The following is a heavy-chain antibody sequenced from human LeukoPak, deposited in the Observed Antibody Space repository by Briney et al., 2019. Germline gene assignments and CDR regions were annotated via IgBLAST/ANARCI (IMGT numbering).Heavy chain of an antibody. CDR2: ISAYNGNT. CDR3: ARDGTYSSSWYYYYYYYMDV. CDR1: GYTFTSYG. J-gene: IGHJ6*03. V-gene: IGHV1-18*01. D-gene: IGHD6-13*01. Sequence: ASVKVSCKASGYTFTSYGISWVRQAPGQGLEWMGWISAYNGNTNYAQKLQGRVTMTRDTSISTAYMELSRLRSDDTAVYYCARDGTYSSSWYYYYYYYMDVWGKGTTVTISS.